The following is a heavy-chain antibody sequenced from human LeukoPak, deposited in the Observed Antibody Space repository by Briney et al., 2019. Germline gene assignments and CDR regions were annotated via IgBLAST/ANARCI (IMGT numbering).Heavy chain of an antibody. V-gene: IGHV3-43*01. Sequence: GGSLRLSCAASGFTFDDYTMHWVRQAPEKGLEWVSLISWDGGSTYFADSVKGRFTISRDNSKNSLYLQMNSLITEDTALYYCANDIGLYPYTVTTGPAFDYWGQGTLVTVSS. CDR2: ISWDGGST. CDR3: ANDIGLYPYTVTTGPAFDY. J-gene: IGHJ4*02. D-gene: IGHD4-17*01. CDR1: GFTFDDYT.